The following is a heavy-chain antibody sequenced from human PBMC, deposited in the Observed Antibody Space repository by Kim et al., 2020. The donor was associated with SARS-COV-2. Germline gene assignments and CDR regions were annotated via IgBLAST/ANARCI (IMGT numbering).Heavy chain of an antibody. J-gene: IGHJ4*02. D-gene: IGHD2-2*01. CDR3: ARDLWREHPVPAQSDY. CDR1: GYTFNTYG. CDR2: ISPHNGHS. Sequence: ASVKVSCKTSGYTFNTYGINWVRQAPGQGLEWMGWISPHNGHSYYAQQLQGRVTMTTDTSASTVYMELRSLTSADTASYYCARDLWREHPVPAQSDYWGQGTRVTVSS. V-gene: IGHV1-18*01.